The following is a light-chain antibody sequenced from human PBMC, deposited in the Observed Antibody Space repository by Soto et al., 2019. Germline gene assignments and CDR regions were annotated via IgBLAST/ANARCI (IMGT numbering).Light chain of an antibody. CDR1: QSVSSY. Sequence: EIVLTQSPATLSLSPGERATLSCRASQSVSSYLAWYQQKPGQAPRLLIYDASNSATGIPARFSGSGSGTDFTLTISSLEPEDFAVYYCQQRSNWITFGVGTKVEIK. V-gene: IGKV3-11*01. CDR3: QQRSNWIT. CDR2: DAS. J-gene: IGKJ4*01.